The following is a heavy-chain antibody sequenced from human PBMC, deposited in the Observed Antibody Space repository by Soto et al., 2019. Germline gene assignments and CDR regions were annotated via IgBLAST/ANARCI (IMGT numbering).Heavy chain of an antibody. D-gene: IGHD4-17*01. CDR3: AKDGVTTFYYGMDV. CDR2: ISYDGSNK. CDR1: GFTFSSYG. J-gene: IGHJ6*02. Sequence: GGSLRLSCAASGFTFSSYGMHWVRQAPGKGLEWVAVISYDGSNKYYADSVKGRFTISRDNSKNTLYLQMNSLRAEDTAVYYCAKDGVTTFYYGMDVWGQGTTVTVSS. V-gene: IGHV3-30*18.